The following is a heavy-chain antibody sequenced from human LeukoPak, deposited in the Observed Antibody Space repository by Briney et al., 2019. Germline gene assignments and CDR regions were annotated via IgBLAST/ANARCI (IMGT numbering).Heavy chain of an antibody. D-gene: IGHD6-13*01. CDR3: ANGGRSWYIPFDY. V-gene: IGHV3-30*18. Sequence: SGGSLRLSCAASGFTFSNYDMHWVRQAPGKGLEWVAVISYDGSNKYYADSVKGRFTISRDNSKNTLYLQMNSLRAEDTAVYYCANGGRSWYIPFDYWGQGTLVTVSS. J-gene: IGHJ4*02. CDR2: ISYDGSNK. CDR1: GFTFSNYD.